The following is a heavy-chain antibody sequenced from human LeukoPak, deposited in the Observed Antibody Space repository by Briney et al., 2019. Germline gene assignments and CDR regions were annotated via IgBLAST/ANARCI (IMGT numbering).Heavy chain of an antibody. J-gene: IGHJ4*02. D-gene: IGHD6-13*01. CDR1: GGSFSGYY. Sequence: SETLSLTCAVYGGSFSGYYWSWIRQPPGKGLEWIGEINHSGGTNYNPSLKSRVTISVDTSKNQFSLKLSSVTAADTAVYYCARVGAAAGTSYWGQGTLVTVSS. V-gene: IGHV4-34*01. CDR3: ARVGAAAGTSY. CDR2: INHSGGT.